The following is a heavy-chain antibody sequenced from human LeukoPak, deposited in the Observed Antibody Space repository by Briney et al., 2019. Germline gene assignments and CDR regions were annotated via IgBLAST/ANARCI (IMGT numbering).Heavy chain of an antibody. V-gene: IGHV3-33*01. CDR2: IWYDGSNK. CDR3: ARDSRPRAEGQLVY. D-gene: IGHD6-13*01. J-gene: IGHJ4*02. Sequence: GRSLRLSCAASGFTFSSHGMHWVRQAPGKGLEWVAVIWYDGSNKYYADSEKGRFTISRDNSKNTLYLQMNSLRAEDTAVYYCARDSRPRAEGQLVYWGQGTLVTVSS. CDR1: GFTFSSHG.